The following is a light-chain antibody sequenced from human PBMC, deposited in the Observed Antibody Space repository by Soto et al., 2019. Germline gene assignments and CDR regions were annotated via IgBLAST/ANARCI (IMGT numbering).Light chain of an antibody. Sequence: EIVLTQSPGTLSLSPGERATLSCRASQSVSSSYLAWYQQKPGQAPRLLIYGASSRATGIPDRFSGSGSGTDSTLTISRLQPFYFAVTYSQLYGLSLFTFGPGTNVDIK. V-gene: IGKV3-20*01. CDR3: QLYGLSLFT. CDR2: GAS. CDR1: QSVSSSY. J-gene: IGKJ3*01.